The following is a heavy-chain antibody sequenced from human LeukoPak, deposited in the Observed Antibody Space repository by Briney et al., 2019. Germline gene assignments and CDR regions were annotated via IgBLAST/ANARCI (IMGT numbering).Heavy chain of an antibody. CDR3: ARRYYYGSGSSMYYFDY. V-gene: IGHV5-51*01. Sequence: GESLKISCKASGYSFTSYWIGWVRQMPGEGLEWMGIIYPGDSDTRYSPSFQGQVTISADKSISTAYLQWSSLKASDTAMYYCARRYYYGSGSSMYYFDYWGQGTLVTVSS. CDR2: IYPGDSDT. J-gene: IGHJ4*02. D-gene: IGHD3-10*01. CDR1: GYSFTSYW.